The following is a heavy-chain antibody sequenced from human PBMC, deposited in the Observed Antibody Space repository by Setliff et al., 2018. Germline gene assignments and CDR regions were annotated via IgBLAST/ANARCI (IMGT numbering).Heavy chain of an antibody. Sequence: SETLSLTCTVSGDFISTSRYFWAWIRQPPGKGLEWIGSIHNSGNTYQNASLMSRVTISVDTSKNQFSLRLNPVTAADTAVYYCARDRDYYDSGSYNWFDLWGQGTLVTVSS. CDR1: GDFISTSRYF. CDR3: ARDRDYYDSGSYNWFDL. D-gene: IGHD3-10*01. J-gene: IGHJ5*02. CDR2: IHNSGNT. V-gene: IGHV4-39*07.